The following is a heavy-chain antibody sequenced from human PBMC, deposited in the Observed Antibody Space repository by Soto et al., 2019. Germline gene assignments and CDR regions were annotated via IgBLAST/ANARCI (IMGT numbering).Heavy chain of an antibody. CDR2: IFSSGST. D-gene: IGHD5-12*01. CDR3: AREGSYSAYNFAHGIQLWSFDF. J-gene: IGHJ4*02. Sequence: SSETLSLTCTVSGGSINTFYWSWVRQPAGKGLEWIGRIFSSGSTSFNPPLESRVAMSVDTSKNHFSLNLSSVTAADMAVYYCAREGSYSAYNFAHGIQLWSFDFWGQGALATVSS. V-gene: IGHV4-4*07. CDR1: GGSINTFY.